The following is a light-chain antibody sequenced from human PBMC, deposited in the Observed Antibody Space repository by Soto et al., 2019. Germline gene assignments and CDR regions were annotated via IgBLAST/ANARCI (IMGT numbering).Light chain of an antibody. CDR1: QRIDSW. J-gene: IGKJ4*01. Sequence: DIQMTQSPSILSASVGDRVTMTCRASQRIDSWLAWYQQKQGKAPKLLIYKASSLESGVPSRFSASGSGTEFSLTISGLQPDDFATYYCQQYETYPLTFGGGTNV. CDR2: KAS. V-gene: IGKV1-5*03. CDR3: QQYETYPLT.